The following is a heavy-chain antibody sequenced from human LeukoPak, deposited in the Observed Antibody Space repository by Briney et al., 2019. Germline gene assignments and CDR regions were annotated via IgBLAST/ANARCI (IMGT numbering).Heavy chain of an antibody. CDR1: GGTFSSYA. CDR3: ANGDYPHPYYYGMDV. J-gene: IGHJ6*02. Sequence: WASVKVSCKASGGTFSSYAISWVRQAPGQGLEWMGGIIPIFGTANYAQKFQGRVTITADESTSTAYMELSSLRSEDTAVYYCANGDYPHPYYYGMDVWGRGTTVTVSS. CDR2: IIPIFGTA. D-gene: IGHD4-17*01. V-gene: IGHV1-69*13.